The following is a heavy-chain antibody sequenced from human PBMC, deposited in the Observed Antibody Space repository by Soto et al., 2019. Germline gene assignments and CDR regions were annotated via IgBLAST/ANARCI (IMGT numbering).Heavy chain of an antibody. Sequence: PGGSLRLSCAASGFTFSSYSMNWVRQAPGKGLEWVSYISSSSSTIYYADSVKGRFTISRDNAKNSLYLQMNSLRAEDTAVYYCASDCSSTSCYPYYYMDVWGKGTTVTVSS. CDR2: ISSSSSTI. J-gene: IGHJ6*03. CDR3: ASDCSSTSCYPYYYMDV. D-gene: IGHD2-2*01. V-gene: IGHV3-48*01. CDR1: GFTFSSYS.